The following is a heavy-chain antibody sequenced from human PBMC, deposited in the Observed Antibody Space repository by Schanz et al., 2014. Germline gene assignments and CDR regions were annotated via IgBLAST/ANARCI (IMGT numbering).Heavy chain of an antibody. Sequence: VQLLQFGGGVVQPGGSLRLSCAASGFTLSNSDMHWVRQGTGKGLEWVSTIGYLGDTYYPDSVKGRFTISRDRFQNTLYLRMSSLRAEDTAVYYCARPRFDYGEVDYWGQGTLVTVSS. CDR3: ARPRFDYGEVDY. V-gene: IGHV3-13*01. D-gene: IGHD4-17*01. J-gene: IGHJ4*02. CDR2: IGYLGDT. CDR1: GFTLSNSD.